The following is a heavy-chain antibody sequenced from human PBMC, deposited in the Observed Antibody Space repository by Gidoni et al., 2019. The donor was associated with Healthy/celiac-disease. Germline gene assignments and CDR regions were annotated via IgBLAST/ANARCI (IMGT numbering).Heavy chain of an antibody. Sequence: EVQLVESGGGLVQPGGSLRLSCSASVFPVSSNYMSWVRQAPGKGLEWVSVMYSGGSTYYADSVKGRFTISRDNAKNTLYLQMNSLRAEDTAVYYCARAHDGREFDYWGQGTLVTVSS. J-gene: IGHJ4*02. CDR3: ARAHDGREFDY. D-gene: IGHD3-22*01. V-gene: IGHV3-66*02. CDR2: MYSGGST. CDR1: VFPVSSNY.